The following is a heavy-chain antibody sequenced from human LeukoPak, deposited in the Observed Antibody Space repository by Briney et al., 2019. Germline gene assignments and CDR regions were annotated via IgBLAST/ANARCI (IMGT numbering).Heavy chain of an antibody. Sequence: GGSLRLSCAGSGFTFSSYGLHWVRQAPGKGLEWVALMSYDGVNKYYADSVKGRFTISRDNSKNTLYLQMNSLKAEDTAVYYCAKWRNSWYYFDDWGQGTLVTVSS. CDR2: MSYDGVNK. J-gene: IGHJ4*02. CDR1: GFTFSSYG. V-gene: IGHV3-30*18. D-gene: IGHD6-13*01. CDR3: AKWRNSWYYFDD.